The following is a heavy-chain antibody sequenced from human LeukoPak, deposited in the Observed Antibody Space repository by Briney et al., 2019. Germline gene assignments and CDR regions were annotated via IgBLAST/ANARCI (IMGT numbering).Heavy chain of an antibody. D-gene: IGHD3-10*01. Sequence: SVKVSCKASGGTFSSYAIGWVRQAPGQGLEWMGGIIPIFGTANYAQKFQGRVTITADESTSTAYMELSSLRSEDTAVYYCASRDGSGTYRDYWGQGTLVTVSS. CDR3: ASRDGSGTYRDY. CDR1: GGTFSSYA. V-gene: IGHV1-69*13. J-gene: IGHJ4*02. CDR2: IIPIFGTA.